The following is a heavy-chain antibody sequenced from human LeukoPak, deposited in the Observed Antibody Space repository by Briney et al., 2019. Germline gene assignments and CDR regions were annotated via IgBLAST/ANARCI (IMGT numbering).Heavy chain of an antibody. CDR3: AREGPRGNSQFDY. V-gene: IGHV3-30*03. Sequence: GGSLRLSCAASGFTFSSYGMHWVRQAPGKGLEWVAVISYDGSNKYYTDSVKGRLTISRDNSKNTLYLQMNSLRAEDTAIYYCAREGPRGNSQFDYWGQGTLVTVSS. J-gene: IGHJ4*02. CDR2: ISYDGSNK. D-gene: IGHD2/OR15-2a*01. CDR1: GFTFSSYG.